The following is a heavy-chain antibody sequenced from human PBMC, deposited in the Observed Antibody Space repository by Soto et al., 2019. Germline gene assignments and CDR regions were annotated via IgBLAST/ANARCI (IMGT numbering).Heavy chain of an antibody. CDR1: GGSFSGYY. Sequence: QVQLQQWGAGLLKPSETLSLTCAVYGGSFSGYYWSWIRQPPGKGLEWIGEINHSGSTNYTPSLTSRVTISVETSKNQCSMKMSSVTDADTDVYYCARGTMTVYYDSSGARCDYWGNGTLVTVSS. CDR3: ARGTMTVYYDSSGARCDY. D-gene: IGHD3-22*01. CDR2: INHSGST. J-gene: IGHJ4*01. V-gene: IGHV4-34*01.